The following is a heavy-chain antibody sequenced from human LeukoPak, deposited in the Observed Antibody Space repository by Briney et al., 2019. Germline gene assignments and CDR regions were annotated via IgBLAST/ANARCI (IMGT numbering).Heavy chain of an antibody. CDR3: ARVRAAAVPYYFDY. V-gene: IGHV4-34*01. CDR2: INHSGST. J-gene: IGHJ4*02. Sequence: TSEILSLTCAVYGGSFSGYYWSWIRQPPGKGLEWIGEINHSGSTNYNPSLKSRVTISVDTSKNQFSLKLSSVTAADTAVYYCARVRAAAVPYYFDYWGRGTLVTVSS. CDR1: GGSFSGYY. D-gene: IGHD6-13*01.